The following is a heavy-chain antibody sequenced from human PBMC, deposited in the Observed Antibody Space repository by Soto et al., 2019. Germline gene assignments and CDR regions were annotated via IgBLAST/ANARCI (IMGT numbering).Heavy chain of an antibody. J-gene: IGHJ3*01. CDR2: IVPLPGTT. Sequence: QVQLVQSGAAVRKPGSSVKFSCKASGGTFTKYAITWVRQAPRQGLAWMGGIVPLPGTTNYAQKFRGRVTISADESTRTDYLELSSLISEDTAVYYCASGVGGRGGTSGWPDYAFDVWGQGTMVLVSS. V-gene: IGHV1-69*01. D-gene: IGHD6-19*01. CDR3: ASGVGGRGGTSGWPDYAFDV. CDR1: GGTFTKYA.